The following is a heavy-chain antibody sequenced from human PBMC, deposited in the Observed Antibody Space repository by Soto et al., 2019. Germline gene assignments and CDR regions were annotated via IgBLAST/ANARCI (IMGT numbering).Heavy chain of an antibody. CDR3: ARGGYDTSGQTFIGWGPDC. J-gene: IGHJ4*02. V-gene: IGHV4-30-4*01. D-gene: IGHD3-22*01. CDR1: GVSITSGSYY. CDR2: RYYSGNT. Sequence: HVQLQESGPGPVTPSQTLSLSCTVSGVSITSGSYYWTWVRQSPGKGLEWIGYRYYSGNTYYNPSLNARATTSVDTSNNQFSLKLTSVTAADTAVYYCARGGYDTSGQTFIGWGPDCWGQGTLVTVSS.